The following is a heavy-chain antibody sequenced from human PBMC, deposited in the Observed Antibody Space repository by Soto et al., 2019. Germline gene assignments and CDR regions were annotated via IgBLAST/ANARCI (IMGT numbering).Heavy chain of an antibody. CDR1: GGSVSSENYY. CDR2: ISYSGST. Sequence: QVQLQESGPGLVKPSETLSLTCTVSGGSVSSENYYWNWIRQPPGKGLERIGYISYSGSTDYNSSLKSRVTISVDTSKNQFSLKLSSVTAADTAVYYCARGRRARRPLDYWGQGTLVTVSS. J-gene: IGHJ4*02. D-gene: IGHD6-6*01. CDR3: ARGRRARRPLDY. V-gene: IGHV4-61*01.